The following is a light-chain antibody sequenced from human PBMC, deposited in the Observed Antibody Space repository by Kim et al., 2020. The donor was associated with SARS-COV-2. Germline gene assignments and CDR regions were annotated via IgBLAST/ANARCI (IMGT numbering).Light chain of an antibody. CDR3: AAWDDSLSGQV. CDR2: RNN. Sequence: QPVLTQPPSASGTPGQRVTISCSGSSSNIGSNYVYWYQQLPGTAPKLLIYRNNQRPSWVPDRFSGSKSGTSASLAISGLRSEDEADYYCAAWDDSLSGQVFGGGTQLTDL. J-gene: IGLJ3*02. CDR1: SSNIGSNY. V-gene: IGLV1-47*01.